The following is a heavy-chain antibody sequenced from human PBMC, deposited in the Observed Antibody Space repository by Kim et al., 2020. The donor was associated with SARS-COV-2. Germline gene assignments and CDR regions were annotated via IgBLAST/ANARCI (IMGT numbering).Heavy chain of an antibody. D-gene: IGHD2-21*02. J-gene: IGHJ5*02. Sequence: SETLSLTCSVSGDSISTYYWSWIRQPAGKGLEWIGRIQISGTTHYNPSLKSRVTMSLDTSKNQFSLKLSSVTAAVTAVYYCARDALVSCRGDCYLNLDP. CDR3: ARDALVSCRGDCYLNLDP. CDR2: IQISGTT. V-gene: IGHV4-4*07. CDR1: GDSISTYY.